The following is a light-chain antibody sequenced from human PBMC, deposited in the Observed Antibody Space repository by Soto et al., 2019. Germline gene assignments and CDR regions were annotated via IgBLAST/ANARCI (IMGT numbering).Light chain of an antibody. CDR2: EVS. V-gene: IGLV2-8*01. CDR1: SSDVGGYNY. J-gene: IGLJ2*01. CDR3: SSSAGSNNLV. Sequence: QSVLTQPPSASGSPGQSVTISCTGTSSDVGGYNYVSWYQQHPGKAPKLMIYEVSKRTSGVPDRFSGSKSGNTASLTVSGLQAEDEADYYCSSSAGSNNLVFGGGTKLTVL.